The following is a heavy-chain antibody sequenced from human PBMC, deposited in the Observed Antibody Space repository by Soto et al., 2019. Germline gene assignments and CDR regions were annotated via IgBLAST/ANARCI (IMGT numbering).Heavy chain of an antibody. D-gene: IGHD3-22*01. CDR3: ASVTYYYDSSGYYRVRDYFDY. Sequence: SETLSLTCAVSGGSISSSNWWSWVRQPPGKGLEWIGEIYHSGSTNYNPSLKSRVTISVDKSKNQFSLKLSSVTAADTAVYYCASVTYYYDSSGYYRVRDYFDYWGQGTLVTVSS. CDR1: GGSISSSNW. V-gene: IGHV4-4*02. CDR2: IYHSGST. J-gene: IGHJ4*02.